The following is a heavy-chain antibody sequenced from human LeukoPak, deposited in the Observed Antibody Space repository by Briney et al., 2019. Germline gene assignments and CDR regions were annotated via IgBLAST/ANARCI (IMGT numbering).Heavy chain of an antibody. Sequence: GGSLRLSCAASGFTFSSYDMHWVRQATGKGLEWVSAIGTAGDTYYPGSVKGRFTISRENAKNSLYLQMNSLRAGDTAVYYCARGGRYSDPLDDWGQGTLVTVFS. CDR1: GFTFSSYD. V-gene: IGHV3-13*01. CDR2: IGTAGDT. D-gene: IGHD1-26*01. CDR3: ARGGRYSDPLDD. J-gene: IGHJ4*02.